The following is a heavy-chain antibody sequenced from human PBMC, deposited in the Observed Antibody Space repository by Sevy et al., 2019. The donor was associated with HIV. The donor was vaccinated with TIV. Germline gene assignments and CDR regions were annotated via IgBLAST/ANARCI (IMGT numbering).Heavy chain of an antibody. V-gene: IGHV1-8*02. CDR1: GGTFSSYA. CDR2: MNPDSGKR. CDR3: ARADLDSSTFFYYYGMDV. D-gene: IGHD6-13*01. J-gene: IGHJ6*02. Sequence: ASVKVSCKASGGTFSSYAISWVRQAPGQGLEWMGWMNPDSGKRGYAQKFQGRVTMTTNTSISTAYMELRSLRSEDSAVYYCARADLDSSTFFYYYGMDVWGQGTTVTVSS.